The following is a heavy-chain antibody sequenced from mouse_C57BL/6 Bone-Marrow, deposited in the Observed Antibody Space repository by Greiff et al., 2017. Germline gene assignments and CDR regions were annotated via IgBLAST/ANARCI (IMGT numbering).Heavy chain of an antibody. V-gene: IGHV1-5*01. CDR2: IYPGNSDT. CDR3: TSIIYYYGSSYLQYYFDY. CDR1: GYTFTSYW. D-gene: IGHD1-1*01. Sequence: VQLQQSGTVLARPGASVKMSCKTSGYTFTSYWMHWVKQRPGQGLEWIGAIYPGNSDTSYNQKFKGKAKLTAVTSASTAYMELSSLTNEDSAVYYCTSIIYYYGSSYLQYYFDYWGQGTTLTVSS. J-gene: IGHJ2*01.